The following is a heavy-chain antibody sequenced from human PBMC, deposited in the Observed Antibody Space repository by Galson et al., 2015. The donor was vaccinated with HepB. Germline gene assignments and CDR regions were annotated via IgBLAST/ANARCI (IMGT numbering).Heavy chain of an antibody. CDR1: GYTFTDHY. Sequence: VKVSCKVSGYTFTDHYVHWVQQAPGKGLEWMGLVDPEDGETIYAEKFQGRVTITADTSTDTAYMELSSLRSEDTAVYYCATVRVAAVGTPFDYWGQGTLVTVSS. CDR2: VDPEDGET. J-gene: IGHJ4*02. V-gene: IGHV1-69-2*01. D-gene: IGHD3-10*01. CDR3: ATVRVAAVGTPFDY.